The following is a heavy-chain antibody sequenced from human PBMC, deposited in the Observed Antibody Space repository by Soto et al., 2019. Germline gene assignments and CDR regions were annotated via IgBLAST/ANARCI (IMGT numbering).Heavy chain of an antibody. Sequence: QVQLVESGGGVVQPGRSLRLSCAASGFTFRGYGIHWVRQAPGKGLEWVAVISYDGSNIYYANSVKGRFTISRDNSKNPLYLQMNSLRPEDTAVDYCAKGSGYGDYYFEYWGQGTLVAVSS. CDR1: GFTFRGYG. D-gene: IGHD4-17*01. V-gene: IGHV3-30*18. J-gene: IGHJ4*02. CDR2: ISYDGSNI. CDR3: AKGSGYGDYYFEY.